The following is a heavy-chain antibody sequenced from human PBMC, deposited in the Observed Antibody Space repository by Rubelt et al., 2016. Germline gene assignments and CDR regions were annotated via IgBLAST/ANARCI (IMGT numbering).Heavy chain of an antibody. CDR3: ARVGYVGRGANY. Sequence: QVQLQESGPGLVKPSETLSLTCTVSGGSISSDYWSWVRQPAGQGLEWIGRMYISGSTDYNPSLRSRATMSRDTSRGQFSLNLSVVTAAATAMYYCARVGYVGRGANYWGQGTLVTVSS. CDR1: GGSISSDY. D-gene: IGHD2-8*01. CDR2: MYISGST. V-gene: IGHV4-4*07. J-gene: IGHJ4*02.